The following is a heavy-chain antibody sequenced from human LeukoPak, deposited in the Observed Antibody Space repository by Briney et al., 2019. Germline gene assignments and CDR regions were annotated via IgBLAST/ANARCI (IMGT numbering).Heavy chain of an antibody. CDR2: IIPIFGTA. CDR3: GAIVVARGWFDP. Sequence: SVKVSCKASGGTFSSYAISWVRQAPGQGLEWMGGIIPIFGTANYAQKFQGRVTITADESTSTAYMELSSLRSEDTAVYYCGAIVVARGWFDPWGQEPWSPSPQ. CDR1: GGTFSSYA. D-gene: IGHD2-2*01. V-gene: IGHV1-69*01. J-gene: IGHJ5*02.